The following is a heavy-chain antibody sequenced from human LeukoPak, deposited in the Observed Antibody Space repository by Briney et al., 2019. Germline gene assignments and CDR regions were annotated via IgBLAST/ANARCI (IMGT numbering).Heavy chain of an antibody. CDR1: GFTFSSYA. D-gene: IGHD2-2*01. V-gene: IGHV3-21*01. J-gene: IGHJ1*01. CDR3: ARDEEEGYCSSTSCYPQYFQH. Sequence: GGSLRLSCAASGFTFSSYAMSWVRQAPGKGLEWVSSISSSSYYIYYADSVKGRFTISRDNAKNSLYLQMNSLRAEDTAVYYCARDEEEGYCSSTSCYPQYFQHWGQGTLVTVSS. CDR2: ISSSSYYI.